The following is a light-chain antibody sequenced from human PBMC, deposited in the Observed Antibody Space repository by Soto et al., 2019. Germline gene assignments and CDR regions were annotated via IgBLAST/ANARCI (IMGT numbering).Light chain of an antibody. J-gene: IGKJ5*01. V-gene: IGKV3-20*01. CDR1: QSISSRY. CDR2: GAS. Sequence: EIVLTQSPGTLSLSPGERATLSCRASQSISSRYLAWYQQKPGQAPRLLIYGASSRATGIPDRFSGSGSGTDFTLTIRRLEPEDFAVYYCQQYGSSPPITFGPGTRLEIK. CDR3: QQYGSSPPIT.